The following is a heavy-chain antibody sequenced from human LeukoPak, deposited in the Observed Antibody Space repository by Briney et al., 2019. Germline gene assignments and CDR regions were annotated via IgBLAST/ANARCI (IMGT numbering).Heavy chain of an antibody. J-gene: IGHJ4*02. CDR2: IYTSGST. V-gene: IGHV4-4*09. Sequence: SETLSLTCTVSGGSISSYYWSWIRQPPGEGLEWIGYIYTSGSTNYNPSLKSRVTISVDTSKNQFSLKLSSVTAADTAVYYCARQVPWFGVPYYFDYWGQGTLVTVSS. D-gene: IGHD3-10*01. CDR3: ARQVPWFGVPYYFDY. CDR1: GGSISSYY.